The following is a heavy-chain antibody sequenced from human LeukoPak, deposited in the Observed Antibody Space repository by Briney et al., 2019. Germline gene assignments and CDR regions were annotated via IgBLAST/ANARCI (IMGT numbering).Heavy chain of an antibody. CDR1: GFTFSSYA. CDR3: AKEPYYDILTGYYRSSGSDY. CDR2: ISGSGGST. D-gene: IGHD3-9*01. J-gene: IGHJ4*02. V-gene: IGHV3-23*01. Sequence: GGSLRLSCAASGFTFSSYAMSWVRQAPGKGLEWVSAISGSGGSTYYADSVKGRFTISRDNSKNTLYLQMNSLRAEDTAVYYCAKEPYYDILTGYYRSSGSDYWGQGTLVTVSS.